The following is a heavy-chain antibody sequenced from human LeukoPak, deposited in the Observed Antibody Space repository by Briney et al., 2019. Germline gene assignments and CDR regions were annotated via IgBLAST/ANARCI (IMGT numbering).Heavy chain of an antibody. D-gene: IGHD7-27*01. V-gene: IGHV3-7*01. CDR3: VKGNWGDY. CDR2: INPDGTVT. CDR1: GFTFNVLW. J-gene: IGHJ4*02. Sequence: GGSLRLSCEASGFTFNVLWLTWVRQAPGKGLEWVANINPDGTVTSYVDSVTGRFTISRDNANNSLYLQMNSLRPEDTALYYCVKGNWGDYWGQGALVTVSS.